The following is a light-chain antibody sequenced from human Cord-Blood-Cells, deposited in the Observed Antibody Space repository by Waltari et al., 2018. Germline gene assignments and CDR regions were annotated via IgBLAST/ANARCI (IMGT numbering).Light chain of an antibody. V-gene: IGKV3-11*01. CDR2: DAS. J-gene: IGKJ1*01. CDR3: QQRSNWPRT. Sequence: EIVLTQSPATLPLSPGERATLPCRATKSVSSYLAWYQQKPGQAPRLLIYDASNRATGIPARFSGSGSGTDFTLTISSLEPEDFAVYYCQQRSNWPRTFGQGTKVEIK. CDR1: KSVSSY.